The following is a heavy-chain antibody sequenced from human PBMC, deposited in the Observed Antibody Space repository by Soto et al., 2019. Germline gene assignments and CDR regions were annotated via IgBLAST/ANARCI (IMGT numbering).Heavy chain of an antibody. J-gene: IGHJ4*02. V-gene: IGHV4-34*01. CDR1: GGSFSGYY. D-gene: IGHD3-9*01. Sequence: SETLSLTCAVYGGSFSGYYWSWIRQPPGKGLEWIGEINHSGSTNYNPSLKSRVTISVDTSKNQFSLKLSSVTAADTAVYYCARGQGYYDILTGYYQYYFDYWGKGTLVTVSS. CDR2: INHSGST. CDR3: ARGQGYYDILTGYYQYYFDY.